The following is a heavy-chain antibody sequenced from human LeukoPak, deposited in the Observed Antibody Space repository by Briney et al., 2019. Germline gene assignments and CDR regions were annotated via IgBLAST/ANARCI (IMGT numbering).Heavy chain of an antibody. D-gene: IGHD2-2*01. J-gene: IGHJ4*02. V-gene: IGHV3-30-3*01. CDR1: GFTFSSYA. CDR3: ARSTSSPKPSDY. CDR2: ISYDGSNK. Sequence: PGGSLRLSCAASGFTFSSYAMSWVRQAPGKGLEWVAVISYDGSNKYYADSVKGRFTISRDNSKNTLYLQMNSLRAEDTAVYYCARSTSSPKPSDYWGQGTLVTVSS.